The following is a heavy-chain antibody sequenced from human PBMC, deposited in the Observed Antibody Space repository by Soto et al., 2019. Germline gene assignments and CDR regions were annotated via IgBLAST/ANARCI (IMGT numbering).Heavy chain of an antibody. J-gene: IGHJ3*02. D-gene: IGHD2-21*01. CDR3: ARDDSFAFDI. V-gene: IGHV3-48*01. CDR1: GFTFSSYS. Sequence: GGSLRLSCAASGFTFSSYSMNWVRQAPGKGLEWVSFIRGTTHYADSVKGRFTISRDNARSSLYLQMNSLRADDTAVYYCARDDSFAFDIWGQGTMVTVSS. CDR2: IRGTT.